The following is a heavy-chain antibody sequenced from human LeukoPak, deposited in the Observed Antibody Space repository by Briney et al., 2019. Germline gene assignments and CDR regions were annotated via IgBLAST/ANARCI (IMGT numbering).Heavy chain of an antibody. CDR2: INTDGSST. J-gene: IGHJ4*02. Sequence: PGGSLRLSCAASGFTFSSYWMHWVRQAPGKGLVWVSRINTDGSSTSYADSVKGRFTISRDNAKNTLYLQMNSLRAEDTAVYYCARSDRFTTLAPFDYWGQGTLVTVSS. V-gene: IGHV3-74*01. CDR3: ARSDRFTTLAPFDY. D-gene: IGHD3-3*01. CDR1: GFTFSSYW.